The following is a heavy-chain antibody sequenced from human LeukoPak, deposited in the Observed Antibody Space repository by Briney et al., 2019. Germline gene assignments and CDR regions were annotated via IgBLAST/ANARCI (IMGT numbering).Heavy chain of an antibody. D-gene: IGHD6-19*01. CDR3: ARGTVAVNLDY. CDR2: VNNDGSAT. V-gene: IGHV3-74*01. J-gene: IGHJ4*02. CDR1: RFIFTNYW. Sequence: GGSLRLSCAASRFIFTNYWIHWVRRAPGKGLVWVSHVNNDGSATSYADSVKGRFTISRDSAKNTLYLQMNSLRAEDTAVYYCARGTVAVNLDYWGQGTLVTVSS.